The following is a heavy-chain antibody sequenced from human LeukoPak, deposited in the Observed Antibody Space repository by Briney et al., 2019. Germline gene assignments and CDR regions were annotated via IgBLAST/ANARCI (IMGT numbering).Heavy chain of an antibody. CDR3: AKGPKIPAPTYYFDY. Sequence: GGSLRLSCAASGFTFISYAMGWVRQAPGKGLEWISAISGSGGNTYYAASVKGRFTFSIDNSKNTLFLQMNSLRAEDTAVYYCAKGPKIPAPTYYFDYWGQGTLVTVSS. J-gene: IGHJ4*02. CDR2: ISGSGGNT. V-gene: IGHV3-23*01. D-gene: IGHD2-2*01. CDR1: GFTFISYA.